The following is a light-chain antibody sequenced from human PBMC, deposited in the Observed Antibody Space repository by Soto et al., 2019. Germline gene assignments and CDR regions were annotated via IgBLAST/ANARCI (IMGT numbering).Light chain of an antibody. J-gene: IGKJ1*01. Sequence: IRMTQSPSSFSASTGDRVTITCRASQGISSFLAWYQQKSGKAPKLLMYAASTLQSGVPSRFSGSGSGTDFTLTISSLQSEDFATYYCQQYYLYPRTFGQGTMVEIK. V-gene: IGKV1-8*01. CDR1: QGISSF. CDR3: QQYYLYPRT. CDR2: AAS.